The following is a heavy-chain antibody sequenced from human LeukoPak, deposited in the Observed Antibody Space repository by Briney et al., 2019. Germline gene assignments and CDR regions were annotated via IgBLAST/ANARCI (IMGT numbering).Heavy chain of an antibody. J-gene: IGHJ4*02. V-gene: IGHV3-23*01. CDR1: GFAFSSHW. Sequence: GGSLRLSCAASGFAFSSHWMNWVRQAPGKGLEWVSAISGSGGSTYYADSVKGRFTISRDNSKNTLYLQMNSLRAEDTAVYYCAKGFSSGFDYWGQGTLVTVSS. CDR2: ISGSGGST. D-gene: IGHD3-22*01. CDR3: AKGFSSGFDY.